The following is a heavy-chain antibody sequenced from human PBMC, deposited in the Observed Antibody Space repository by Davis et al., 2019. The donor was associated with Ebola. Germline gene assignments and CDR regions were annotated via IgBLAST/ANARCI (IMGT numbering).Heavy chain of an antibody. CDR2: INAGNGNT. D-gene: IGHD4-17*01. CDR1: GYTFTSYA. CDR3: ARVSDYFSGFDP. V-gene: IGHV1-3*01. Sequence: AASVKVSCKASGYTFTSYAMHWVRQAPGQRLEWMGWINAGNGNTKYSQKFQGRVTITRDTSASTAYMHLTSLRSEDTAVYYCARVSDYFSGFDPWGQGTLVTVSS. J-gene: IGHJ5*02.